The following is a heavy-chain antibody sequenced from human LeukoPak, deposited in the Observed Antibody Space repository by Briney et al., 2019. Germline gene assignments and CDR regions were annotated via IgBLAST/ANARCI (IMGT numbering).Heavy chain of an antibody. CDR2: IKQDGSEK. CDR1: GFTFSSYW. CDR3: AREGGYSGYDETDY. V-gene: IGHV3-7*01. J-gene: IGHJ4*02. Sequence: GGSLRLSCAASGFTFSSYWMSWVRQAPGKGLEWVANIKQDGSEKYYVDSVKGRFTISRDNAKNSLYLQMNSLRAEDTAVYYCAREGGYSGYDETDYWGQGTLVTVSS. D-gene: IGHD5-12*01.